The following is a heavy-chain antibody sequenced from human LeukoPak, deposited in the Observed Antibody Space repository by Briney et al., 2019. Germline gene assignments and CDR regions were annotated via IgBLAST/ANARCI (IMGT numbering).Heavy chain of an antibody. D-gene: IGHD3-9*01. V-gene: IGHV3-20*04. CDR3: ARTPGTIWYFDY. CDR1: GFTFDDYG. J-gene: IGHJ4*02. Sequence: PGGSLRLSCAASGFTFDDYGMSWVRQAPGKGLEWVSGINWNGGSTGYADSVKGRFTISRDNAKNSLYLQMNSLRAEDTAVYYCARTPGTIWYFDYWGQGTLVTVSS. CDR2: INWNGGST.